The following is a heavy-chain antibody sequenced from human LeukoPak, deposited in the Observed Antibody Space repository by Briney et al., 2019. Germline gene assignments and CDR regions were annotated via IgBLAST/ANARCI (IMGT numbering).Heavy chain of an antibody. CDR2: TNGRGDTT. D-gene: IGHD4-17*01. CDR3: ASKERYGDSPDY. Sequence: GGSLRLSCAVSGFTFSNYAMTWVRQAPGEGLEWVSTTNGRGDTTFYTGSVKGRFTISRDNAKNSLYLQMNSLRAEDTAVYYCASKERYGDSPDYWGQGTLVTVSS. V-gene: IGHV3-23*01. J-gene: IGHJ4*02. CDR1: GFTFSNYA.